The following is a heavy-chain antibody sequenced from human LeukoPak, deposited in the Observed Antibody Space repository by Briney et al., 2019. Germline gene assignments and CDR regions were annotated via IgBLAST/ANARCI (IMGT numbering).Heavy chain of an antibody. CDR3: AKGPYYYGMDV. J-gene: IGHJ6*02. V-gene: IGHV3-23*01. CDR2: ISGSGGGT. CDR1: GVTFSSYV. Sequence: GGSLRLSCEASGVTFSSYVMSWVRQAPGKGPEWVSGISGSGGGTYYADSVKGRFAISRDNSKNTLYLQMNSLRAEDTAVYYCAKGPYYYGMDVWGQGTTVTVSS.